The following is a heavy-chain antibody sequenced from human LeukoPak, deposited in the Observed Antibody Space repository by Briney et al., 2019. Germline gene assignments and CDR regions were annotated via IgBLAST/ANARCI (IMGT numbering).Heavy chain of an antibody. J-gene: IGHJ2*01. Sequence: SETLSLTCTVSGGSIFSYYFNWIRQPPGKGLEWIGYIYSNGITSYNPSLRSRSTISIATSKNQFSLRLTSVTAADTATYYCARHAYYDSSGYYPASGYFDLWGRGTLVTVSS. CDR3: ARHAYYDSSGYYPASGYFDL. D-gene: IGHD3-22*01. CDR2: IYSNGIT. V-gene: IGHV4-59*08. CDR1: GGSIFSYY.